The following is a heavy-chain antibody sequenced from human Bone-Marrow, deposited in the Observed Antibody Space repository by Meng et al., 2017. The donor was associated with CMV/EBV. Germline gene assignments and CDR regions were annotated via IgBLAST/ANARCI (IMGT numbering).Heavy chain of an antibody. Sequence: GGSLRLSCAASGFTFSTYFMNWVRQAPGKGLEWVSSISSSSSYIYYADSVKGRFTISRDNAKNSLYLQMNSLRAEDTAVYYCARRRVDTVMLGVDYWGQGTLVTVSS. J-gene: IGHJ4*02. CDR2: ISSSSSYI. V-gene: IGHV3-21*01. CDR3: ARRRVDTVMLGVDY. CDR1: GFTFSTYF. D-gene: IGHD5-18*01.